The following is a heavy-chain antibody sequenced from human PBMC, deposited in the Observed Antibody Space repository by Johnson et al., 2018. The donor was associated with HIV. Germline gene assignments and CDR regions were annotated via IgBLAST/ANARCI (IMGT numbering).Heavy chain of an antibody. Sequence: QVQLVESGGGVVQPGTSLRLSCAASGFTFSSYGIHWVRQAPGKGLEWVAFIWHDGRDVYYADSVKGRFTISRENAKNSLYLQMNSLRAEDTAVYYCAKDGGSYGGAFDIWGQGTMVTVSS. D-gene: IGHD1-26*01. CDR1: GFTFSSYG. CDR3: AKDGGSYGGAFDI. V-gene: IGHV3-30*02. J-gene: IGHJ3*02. CDR2: IWHDGRDV.